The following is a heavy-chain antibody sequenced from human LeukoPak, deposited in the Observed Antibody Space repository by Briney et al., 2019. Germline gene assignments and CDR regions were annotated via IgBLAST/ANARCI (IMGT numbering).Heavy chain of an antibody. V-gene: IGHV1-8*01. J-gene: IGHJ4*02. CDR3: ARSPPILLDSSGYNTDFDY. Sequence: GASVKVSCKASGYTFTNYDINWVRQATGQGLEWMGWMNPNSGNTGYAQKLQGRVTMTTDTSTSTAYMELRSLRSDDTAVYYCARSPPILLDSSGYNTDFDYWGQGTLVTVSS. CDR2: MNPNSGNT. D-gene: IGHD3-22*01. CDR1: GYTFTNYD.